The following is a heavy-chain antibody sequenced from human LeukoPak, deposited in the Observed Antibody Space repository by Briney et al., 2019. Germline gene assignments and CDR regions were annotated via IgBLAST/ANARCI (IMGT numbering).Heavy chain of an antibody. D-gene: IGHD4-23*01. CDR3: ARTGITVAPPFDY. V-gene: IGHV3-21*01. Sequence: PGGSLRLSCAASGFTFSNYNMHWVRQAPGKGLEWVSSISSSSSYIYYADSVKGRFTISRDNAKNSLYLQMTSLRAEDTAVYYCARTGITVAPPFDYWGEGALVTLSS. J-gene: IGHJ4*02. CDR2: ISSSSSYI. CDR1: GFTFSNYN.